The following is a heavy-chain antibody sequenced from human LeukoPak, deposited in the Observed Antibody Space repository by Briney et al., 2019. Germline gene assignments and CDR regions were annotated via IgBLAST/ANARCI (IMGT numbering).Heavy chain of an antibody. J-gene: IGHJ5*01. Sequence: QPSQTLSLTCTVSGGSISSGGYYWSWIRQHPGKGLERVSAMYTGGTTYYADSVTGRFIVSRDTSRNTLFLHMNSLRAEDTAVYYCAKDEATSGGGLASWGQGTLVIVSS. CDR1: GGSISSGGYY. V-gene: IGHV3-53*03. CDR2: MYTGGTT. D-gene: IGHD3-16*01. CDR3: AKDEATSGGGLAS.